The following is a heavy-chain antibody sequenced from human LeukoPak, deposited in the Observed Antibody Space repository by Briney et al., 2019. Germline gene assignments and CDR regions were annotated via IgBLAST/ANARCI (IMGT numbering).Heavy chain of an antibody. J-gene: IGHJ5*02. D-gene: IGHD5-18*01. Sequence: GGSLRLSCVASGFTFSNYEMNWVRQAPGKWLEWVASITSTGSTIYYGDSVKGRFTISRDNAKTSLYLQMNSLRAEDTAVYFCARDSDPKIHYRYFDHWGHGTLVTVSS. CDR3: ARDSDPKIHYRYFDH. CDR1: GFTFSNYE. V-gene: IGHV3-48*03. CDR2: ITSTGSTI.